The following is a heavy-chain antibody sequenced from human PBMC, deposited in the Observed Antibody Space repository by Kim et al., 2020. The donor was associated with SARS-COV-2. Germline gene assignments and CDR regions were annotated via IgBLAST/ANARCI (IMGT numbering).Heavy chain of an antibody. Sequence: NKTYSHPRKGGFTFSRDNSKHTLDLQMNSLRAEDTALYYCARDDRGGFDYWGQGTLVTVSS. V-gene: IGHV3-33*01. CDR3: ARDDRGGFDY. D-gene: IGHD3-16*01. J-gene: IGHJ4*02. CDR2: NK.